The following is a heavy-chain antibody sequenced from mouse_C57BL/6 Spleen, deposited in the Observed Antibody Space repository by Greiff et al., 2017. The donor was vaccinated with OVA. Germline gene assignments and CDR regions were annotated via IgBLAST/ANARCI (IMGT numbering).Heavy chain of an antibody. CDR2: ISNLAYSI. CDR1: GFTFSDYG. CDR3: ARHGYEDAMDY. V-gene: IGHV5-15*01. Sequence: EVNLVESGGGLVQPGGSLKLSCAASGFTFSDYGMAWVRQAPRKGPEWVAFISNLAYSIYYADTVTGRFTISRENAKNTLYLEMSSLRSEDTAMYYCARHGYEDAMDYWGQGTSVTVSS. J-gene: IGHJ4*01. D-gene: IGHD1-2*01.